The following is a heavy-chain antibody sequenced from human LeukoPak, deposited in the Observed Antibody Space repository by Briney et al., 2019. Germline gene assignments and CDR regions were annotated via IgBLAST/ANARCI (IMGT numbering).Heavy chain of an antibody. CDR2: VNPSGGGT. Sequence: ASVKVSCKASGYTFSSYYMHWVRQAPGQGLEWMGIVNPSGGGTSYAQKFQGRVTMTSDTSTSTVFMQLSSLRSEDTAVYYCTTDTKEDYGDYLARKDAFDIWGQGTMVTVSS. CDR3: TTDTKEDYGDYLARKDAFDI. J-gene: IGHJ3*02. CDR1: GYTFSSYY. D-gene: IGHD4-17*01. V-gene: IGHV1-46*01.